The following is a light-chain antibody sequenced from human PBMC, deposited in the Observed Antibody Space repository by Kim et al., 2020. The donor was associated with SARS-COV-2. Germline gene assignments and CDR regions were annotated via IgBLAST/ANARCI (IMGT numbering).Light chain of an antibody. V-gene: IGLV3-21*04. J-gene: IGLJ2*01. CDR1: NIGSKN. CDR3: QVWDITSYHVV. Sequence: ATGKTASITCGGNNIGSKNVHWYQRKPGQAPVLVIYYDSDRPSGIPERFSGSNSGNTATLTISRVEAGDEADYYCQVWDITSYHVVFGGGTQLTVL. CDR2: YDS.